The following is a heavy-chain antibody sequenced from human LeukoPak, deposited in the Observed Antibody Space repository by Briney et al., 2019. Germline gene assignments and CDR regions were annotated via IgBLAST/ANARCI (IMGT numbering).Heavy chain of an antibody. V-gene: IGHV3-23*01. J-gene: IGHJ4*02. CDR3: AKVLAYYFDY. CDR1: GFTFSSYA. Sequence: QPGGSLRLSCGASGFTFSSYAMSWVRQAPGEGLEWVSAIGSGTYYADSVKGRFTISRDNSKNTLYLQMNSLRAEDTAVYYCAKVLAYYFDYWGQGTLVTVSS. CDR2: IGSGT.